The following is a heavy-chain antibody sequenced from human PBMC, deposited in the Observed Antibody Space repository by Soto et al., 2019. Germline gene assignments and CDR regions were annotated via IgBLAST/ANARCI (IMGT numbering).Heavy chain of an antibody. CDR3: ARGGVDYDFWSGPNYFDY. CDR1: GGTFSSYT. D-gene: IGHD3-3*01. Sequence: SVKVSCKASGGTFSSYTISWVRQAPGQGLEWMGGIIPIFVTANYAQKFQGRVTITADESTSTAYMELSSLRSEDTAVYYCARGGVDYDFWSGPNYFDYWGQGTLVTVSS. V-gene: IGHV1-69*13. J-gene: IGHJ4*02. CDR2: IIPIFVTA.